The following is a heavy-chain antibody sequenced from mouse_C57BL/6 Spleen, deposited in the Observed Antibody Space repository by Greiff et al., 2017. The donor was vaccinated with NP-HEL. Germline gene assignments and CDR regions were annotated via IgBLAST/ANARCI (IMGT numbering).Heavy chain of an antibody. CDR2: INYDGSST. J-gene: IGHJ2*01. D-gene: IGHD1-1*01. CDR3: ARDRGVVAPFDY. Sequence: EVKVVESEGGLVQPGSSMKLSCTASGFTFSDYYMAWVRQVPEKGLEWVANINYDGSSTYYLDSLKSRFIISRDNAKNILYLQMSSLKSEDTATYYCARDRGVVAPFDYWGQGTTLTVSS. CDR1: GFTFSDYY. V-gene: IGHV5-16*01.